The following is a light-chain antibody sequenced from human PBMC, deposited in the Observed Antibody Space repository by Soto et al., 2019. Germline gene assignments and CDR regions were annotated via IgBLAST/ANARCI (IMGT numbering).Light chain of an antibody. Sequence: EIVLTQSPATLSLSPGERATLSCRASQSVSVYLAWYQQKPGQAPRLLIYDASNRATGIPARFSGSGSGTDFTLTISSLEPEDFAVYFCQQRSSWPQTLGQGTKLEIK. CDR1: QSVSVY. CDR2: DAS. J-gene: IGKJ2*01. CDR3: QQRSSWPQT. V-gene: IGKV3-11*01.